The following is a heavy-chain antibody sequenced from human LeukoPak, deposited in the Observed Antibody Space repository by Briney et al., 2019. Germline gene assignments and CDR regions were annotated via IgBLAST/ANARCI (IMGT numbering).Heavy chain of an antibody. CDR2: FYSGGGT. D-gene: IGHD6-13*01. V-gene: IGHV3-53*01. CDR1: GFTVSSNY. J-gene: IGHJ4*02. CDR3: ATGELAAADFDY. Sequence: GGSLRLSCAASGFTVSSNYMSWVRQAPEKGLEWVSVFYSGGGTYYADSVKGRFTISRDNSKNTLYLQMNSLRAEDTAVYYCATGELAAADFDYWGQGTLVTVSS.